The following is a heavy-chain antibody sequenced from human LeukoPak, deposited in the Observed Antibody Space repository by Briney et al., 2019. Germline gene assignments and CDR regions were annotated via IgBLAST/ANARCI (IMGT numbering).Heavy chain of an antibody. V-gene: IGHV1-2*02. J-gene: IGHJ5*02. Sequence: GASVKVSCKASGYTFTGYYMHWVRQAPGQGLEWMGWINPNSGGTNYAQRFQGRVTMTRDTSISTAYMELSRLRSEDTAVYYCASSYCSSTSCPIGFDPWGQGTLVTVSS. CDR3: ASSYCSSTSCPIGFDP. CDR1: GYTFTGYY. CDR2: INPNSGGT. D-gene: IGHD2-2*01.